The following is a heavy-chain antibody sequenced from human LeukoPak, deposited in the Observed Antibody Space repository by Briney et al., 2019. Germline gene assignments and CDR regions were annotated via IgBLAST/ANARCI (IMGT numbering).Heavy chain of an antibody. CDR3: AKQAGLLTGGNDY. J-gene: IGHJ4*02. CDR2: ISGSGGST. Sequence: GGSLRLSCAASGFTFSTYAMSWVRQAPGKGLEWVSAISGSGGSTYYADSVEGWFTISRDNSKNTLYLQMDSLRAEDTAVYYCAKQAGLLTGGNDYWGQGALVTVSS. V-gene: IGHV3-23*01. D-gene: IGHD2-8*02. CDR1: GFTFSTYA.